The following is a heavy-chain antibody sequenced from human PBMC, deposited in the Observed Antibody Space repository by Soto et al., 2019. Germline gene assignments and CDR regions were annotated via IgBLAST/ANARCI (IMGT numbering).Heavy chain of an antibody. D-gene: IGHD5-18*01. Sequence: PSETLSLTCTVSGCSISSSSYYWGWIRQPPGKGLEWIGSIYYSGSTYYNPSLKSRVTISVDTSKNQFSLKLSSVTAADTAVYYCARQLRVTDAFDIWGQGTMVTVSS. J-gene: IGHJ3*02. CDR3: ARQLRVTDAFDI. CDR1: GCSISSSSYY. CDR2: IYYSGST. V-gene: IGHV4-39*07.